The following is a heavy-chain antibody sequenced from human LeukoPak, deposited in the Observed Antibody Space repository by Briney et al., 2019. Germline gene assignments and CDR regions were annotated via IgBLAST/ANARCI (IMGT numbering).Heavy chain of an antibody. CDR3: ARGSGWYIWFDP. Sequence: PSETLSLTCTVSGGSISSGSFYWHWLRQPAGKGLEWIGRIYSSGNTNYNPSLKSRVTISVDTSKNQFSLKLTSVTAADTAVYYRARGSGWYIWFDPWGQGTLVTVSS. D-gene: IGHD6-19*01. CDR1: GGSISSGSFY. J-gene: IGHJ5*02. CDR2: IYSSGNT. V-gene: IGHV4-61*02.